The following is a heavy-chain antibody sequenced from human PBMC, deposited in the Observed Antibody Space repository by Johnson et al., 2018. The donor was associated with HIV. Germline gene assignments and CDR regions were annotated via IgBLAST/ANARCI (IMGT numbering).Heavy chain of an antibody. V-gene: IGHV3-30*02. D-gene: IGHD1-1*01. CDR3: AKDGRTGMVAFDV. Sequence: QLVESGGCVVQPGGSLRLSCAASTSTFSDYGMHWVRQAPGKGLEWVAFLSYDGSNKHYADSVKGRFTISRDNSKNTLYLQMNSLRAEDTALYYCAKDGRTGMVAFDVWGQGTMVTVSS. J-gene: IGHJ3*01. CDR1: TSTFSDYG. CDR2: LSYDGSNK.